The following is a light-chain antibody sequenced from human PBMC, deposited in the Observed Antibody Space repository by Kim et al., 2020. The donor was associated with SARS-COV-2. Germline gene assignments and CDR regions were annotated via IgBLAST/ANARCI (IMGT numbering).Light chain of an antibody. CDR3: QQYNNWPPFT. CDR1: QSVSSN. CDR2: GTS. Sequence: SPGESAPLSCRARQSVSSNLAWYQQKPGQAPRLLIYGTSTRATGIPARFSGSGSGTEFTLTISSLQSEDFAVYYCQQYNNWPPFTFGPGTKVDIK. V-gene: IGKV3-15*01. J-gene: IGKJ3*01.